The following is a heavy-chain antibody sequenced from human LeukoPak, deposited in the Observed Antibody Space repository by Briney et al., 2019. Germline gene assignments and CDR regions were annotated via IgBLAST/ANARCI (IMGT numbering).Heavy chain of an antibody. Sequence: GGSLRPSCGASGFTFSNYGTHWVRHAAGKGPGLQAFLVYDGSNKYYADSVKGRFTISRDDSKNTLYLQMNSLRAEDTAVYYCAKAYCASTICYGGGKIDYWGQGTLVTVSS. J-gene: IGHJ4*02. CDR1: GFTFSNYG. CDR2: LVYDGSNK. V-gene: IGHV3-30*02. CDR3: AKAYCASTICYGGGKIDY. D-gene: IGHD2-2*01.